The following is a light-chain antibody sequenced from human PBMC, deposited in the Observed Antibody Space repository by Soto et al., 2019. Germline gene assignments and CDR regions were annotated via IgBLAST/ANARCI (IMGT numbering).Light chain of an antibody. Sequence: EILLTQSPRTLSLSPGEGVTLSCRASQSVTANSLAWYQQKPGQAPRLLIYAASTRAAAVPDRFTGSGSGTDFALTISRLEPEDFGVYYCQQYGDSPLTSGPGTKVDIK. CDR2: AAS. V-gene: IGKV3-20*01. CDR1: QSVTANS. J-gene: IGKJ3*01. CDR3: QQYGDSPLT.